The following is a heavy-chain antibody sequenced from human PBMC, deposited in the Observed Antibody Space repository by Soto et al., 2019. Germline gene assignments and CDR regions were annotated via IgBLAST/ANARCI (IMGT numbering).Heavy chain of an antibody. Sequence: EVQLLESGGGLVQPGGSLRLSCAASGFTFNNYAIPWFAQAPGKGREWVSAISGGGDTTSYADSVKGRFTVSRDGSKNTLYLQMSSLRAEDTALYYCAKGRGGSGSLTPRVDFWGQGTLVTVSS. D-gene: IGHD3-10*01. CDR1: GFTFNNYA. CDR2: ISGGGDTT. CDR3: AKGRGGSGSLTPRVDF. V-gene: IGHV3-23*01. J-gene: IGHJ4*02.